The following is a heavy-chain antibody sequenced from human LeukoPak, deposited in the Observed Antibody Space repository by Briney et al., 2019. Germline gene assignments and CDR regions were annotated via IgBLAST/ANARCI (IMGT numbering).Heavy chain of an antibody. CDR1: GFTISGYW. V-gene: IGHV3-7*01. CDR3: ARDGGTDWYDP. CDR2: IKQDGSEK. Sequence: AGSLRLSCAASGFTISGYWMTWVRQAPGKGLEWVANIKQDGSEKTYVDSVKGRFTISRDNAKNSIYLQMNSLRVEDTAIYYCARDGGTDWYDPWGQGTLVSVSS. J-gene: IGHJ5*02. D-gene: IGHD3-16*01.